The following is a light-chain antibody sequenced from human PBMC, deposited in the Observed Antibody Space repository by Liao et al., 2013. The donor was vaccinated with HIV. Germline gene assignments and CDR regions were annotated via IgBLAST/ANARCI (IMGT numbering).Light chain of an antibody. Sequence: SYDLTQPPSVSVSPGQPASITCSGDKLGDKYAYWYQQKPGQSPVLVIYQDSKRPSGIPERFSGSNSGNTATLTISGTQAMDEADYYCQAWDSSTGVFGGGTKLTVL. V-gene: IGLV3-1*01. CDR2: QDS. CDR1: KLGDKY. CDR3: QAWDSSTGV. J-gene: IGLJ2*01.